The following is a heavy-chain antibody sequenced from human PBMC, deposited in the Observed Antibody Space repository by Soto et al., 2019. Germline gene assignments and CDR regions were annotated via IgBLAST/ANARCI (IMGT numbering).Heavy chain of an antibody. CDR1: GGSIDSYS. D-gene: IGHD3-22*01. Sequence: SETLSLTCIVSGGSIDSYSWSWIRQPPGKGLEWIGYMYHTGNAYYNPSLKSRVTISVDTSKNQFSLKLTSVTAADAALYYCARDFFDSSDYTTNWFDPWGQGTLVTVSS. J-gene: IGHJ5*02. V-gene: IGHV4-59*04. CDR3: ARDFFDSSDYTTNWFDP. CDR2: MYHTGNA.